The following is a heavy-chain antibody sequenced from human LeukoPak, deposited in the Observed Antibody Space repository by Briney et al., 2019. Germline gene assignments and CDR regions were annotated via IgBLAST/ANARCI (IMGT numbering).Heavy chain of an antibody. CDR3: ARRRDGYGHWFDP. CDR2: IIPIFGTA. Sequence: ASVKVSCKASGYTFTGYYMHWVRQAPGQGLEWMGGIIPIFGTANYAQKFQGRVTITADESTSTAYMELGSLRSEDTAVYYCARRRDGYGHWFDPWGQGTLVTVSS. CDR1: GYTFTGYY. D-gene: IGHD5-24*01. V-gene: IGHV1-69*13. J-gene: IGHJ5*02.